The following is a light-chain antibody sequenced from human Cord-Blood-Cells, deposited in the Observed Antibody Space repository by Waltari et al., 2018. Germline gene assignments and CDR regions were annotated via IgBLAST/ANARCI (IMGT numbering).Light chain of an antibody. Sequence: IVMTHSPANLSVSLGERSTLSCRARQSVSSNLAWYQHKPGQAPRLLIYGASTRATGIPARFSGSGSGTEVTLTISSLQSEDFAVYYCQQYNNWPRTFGQGTKVEIK. V-gene: IGKV3-15*01. CDR2: GAS. CDR1: QSVSSN. J-gene: IGKJ1*01. CDR3: QQYNNWPRT.